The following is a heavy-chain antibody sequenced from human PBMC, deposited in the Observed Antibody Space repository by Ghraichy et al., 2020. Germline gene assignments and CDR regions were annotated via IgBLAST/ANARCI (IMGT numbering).Heavy chain of an antibody. V-gene: IGHV3-23*01. D-gene: IGHD3-3*01. CDR1: GFTFSSYA. J-gene: IGHJ6*02. CDR2: ISGSGIST. Sequence: GALRLSCAASGFTFSSYAMNWVRQAPGKGLEWVSAISGSGISTDYADSVKGRFTISRDNSKNTLYLQMNSLRAEDTAVYYCAKDFNYDFWSGYLYYGMDVWGQGTTVTVSS. CDR3: AKDFNYDFWSGYLYYGMDV.